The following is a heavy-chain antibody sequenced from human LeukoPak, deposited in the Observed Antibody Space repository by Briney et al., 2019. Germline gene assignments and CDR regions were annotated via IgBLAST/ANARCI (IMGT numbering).Heavy chain of an antibody. D-gene: IGHD5-12*01. CDR1: GFTFSSYG. J-gene: IGHJ5*02. V-gene: IGHV3-33*01. Sequence: PGRSLRLSCAASGFTFSSYGMHWVRQAPGKGLEWVAAIWYDGSNKYYADSVKGRFTISRDNSKNTLYLQMNSLRAEDTAVYYCARDYGDSGYDLWGQGTLVTVSS. CDR3: ARDYGDSGYDL. CDR2: IWYDGSNK.